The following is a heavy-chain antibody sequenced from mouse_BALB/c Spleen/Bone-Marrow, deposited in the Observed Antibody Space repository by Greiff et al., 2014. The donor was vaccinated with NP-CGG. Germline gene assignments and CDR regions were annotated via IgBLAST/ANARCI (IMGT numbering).Heavy chain of an antibody. D-gene: IGHD1-2*01. CDR3: ARNMGSYYGYLAY. V-gene: IGHV2-4-1*01. CDR1: GFSLTSYG. J-gene: IGHJ3*01. CDR2: IWSGGST. Sequence: QVQLKDSGPGLVQPSQSLSITCTVSGFSLTSYGVHWVRQSPGKGLEWLGVIWSGGSTDYNAAFISRPSISKDNSKSQVFFKMNSLQADDTAIYYCARNMGSYYGYLAYWGQGTLVTVSA.